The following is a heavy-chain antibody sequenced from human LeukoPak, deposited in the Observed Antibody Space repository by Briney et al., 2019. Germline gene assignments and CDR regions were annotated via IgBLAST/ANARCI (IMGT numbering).Heavy chain of an antibody. Sequence: GGSLRLSCAASGFTFSSYAMSWVRQAPGKGLEWVSAISGSGGSTYYADSVKGRFTISRDNSKNTLYLQMNSLRAEDTAVYYCARAVPSSGYYGDDAFDIWGQGTMVTVSS. J-gene: IGHJ3*02. CDR1: GFTFSSYA. CDR3: ARAVPSSGYYGDDAFDI. V-gene: IGHV3-23*01. CDR2: ISGSGGST. D-gene: IGHD3-22*01.